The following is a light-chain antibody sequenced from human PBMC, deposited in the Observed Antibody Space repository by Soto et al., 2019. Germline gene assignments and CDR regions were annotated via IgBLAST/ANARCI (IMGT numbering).Light chain of an antibody. Sequence: DIQMTQSPSTLSGSVGDRVTITCRASQTIRSWLAWYQQKQGKAPKLLIYKASTLKSGVPSRFSGSGSGTEFTLTISSRQPDDFATYYCQQYNSYSEAFGQGTKVELK. CDR2: KAS. CDR1: QTIRSW. J-gene: IGKJ1*01. CDR3: QQYNSYSEA. V-gene: IGKV1-5*03.